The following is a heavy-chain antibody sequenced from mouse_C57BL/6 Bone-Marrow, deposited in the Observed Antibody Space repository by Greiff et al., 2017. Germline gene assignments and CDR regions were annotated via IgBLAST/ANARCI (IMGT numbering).Heavy chain of an antibody. CDR2: IDPSDSYT. V-gene: IGHV1-59*01. CDR1: GYTFTSYW. J-gene: IGHJ2*01. Sequence: QVQLQQPGAELVRPGTSVKLSCKASGYTFTSYWMHWVKQRPGQGLEWIGVIDPSDSYTNYNQKFKGKATLTVDTSSSTAYMQLSSLTSEDSAVYYCARDYSNSYYFDYWGQGTTLTVSS. D-gene: IGHD2-5*01. CDR3: ARDYSNSYYFDY.